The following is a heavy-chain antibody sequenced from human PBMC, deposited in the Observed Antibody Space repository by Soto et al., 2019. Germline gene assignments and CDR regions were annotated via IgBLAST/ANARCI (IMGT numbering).Heavy chain of an antibody. CDR1: GFSFSAYT. CDR2: IRNDITT. V-gene: IGHV3-48*02. J-gene: IGHJ4*02. CDR3: ARDLNWAFDY. D-gene: IGHD3-16*01. Sequence: LRLSCAASGFSFSAYTMSWVRQAPGKGLEWLTYIRNDITTYTESVKGRFTISTDKAKNSLYLQMNSLRDDDTAVYYCARDLNWAFDYWGQGTPVTVSS.